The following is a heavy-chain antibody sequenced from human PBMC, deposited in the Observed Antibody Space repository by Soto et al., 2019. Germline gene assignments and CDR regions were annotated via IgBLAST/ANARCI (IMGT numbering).Heavy chain of an antibody. CDR2: IYSGGST. J-gene: IGHJ3*01. CDR3: AKSGGNGWFADAFDV. CDR1: GFIVSSYC. D-gene: IGHD6-19*01. Sequence: PGWSLRLSCAGSGFIVSSYCMSWVRQAPGKGLEWISVIYSGGSTYYADSVKGRFTISRDNSENTLYLQLNSLRAEDTAVYYCAKSGGNGWFADAFDVWGQGTTVTVSS. V-gene: IGHV3-53*01.